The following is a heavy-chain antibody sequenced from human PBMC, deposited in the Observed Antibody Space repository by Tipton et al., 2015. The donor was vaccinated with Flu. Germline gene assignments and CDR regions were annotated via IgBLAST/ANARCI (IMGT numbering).Heavy chain of an antibody. V-gene: IGHV5-51*01. Sequence: QLVQSGADVKKPGESLKISCRGSGFIFTNYWIAWVRQMPGQGLEWMGIIYPGDSDTRYSPSFQGQVTISADKSSDTAYLQWASPKASATATYYCAKTGGISSPYYGLDVLGQGTTVTVSS. CDR2: IYPGDSDT. D-gene: IGHD1-14*01. CDR3: AKTGGISSPYYGLDV. J-gene: IGHJ6*02. CDR1: GFIFTNYW.